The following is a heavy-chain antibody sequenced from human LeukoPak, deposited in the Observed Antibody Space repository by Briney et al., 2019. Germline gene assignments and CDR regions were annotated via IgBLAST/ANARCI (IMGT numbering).Heavy chain of an antibody. CDR2: INRSGRT. CDR3: AKGGYFAFET. J-gene: IGHJ3*02. V-gene: IGHV3-23*01. D-gene: IGHD2-2*03. CDR1: GFTFSTYD. Sequence: GGSLRFSCAASGFTFSTYDMQWLRPAPGKGLEWVSGINRSGRTYYTDSVKGRFTISRDNSKNTLYLQINSLRAEDTAVYYCAKGGYFAFETWGQGTMVAVSS.